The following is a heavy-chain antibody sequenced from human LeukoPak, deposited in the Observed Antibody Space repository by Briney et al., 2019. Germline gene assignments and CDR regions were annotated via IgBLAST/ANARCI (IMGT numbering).Heavy chain of an antibody. Sequence: GGSLRLSCAASGFTFSSYAMHWVRQAPGKGLEWVAVISYDGSNKYYADSVKGRFTISRDNSKNTLYLQMNSLRAEDTAVYYCARETPFDYWGQGTLVTVSS. V-gene: IGHV3-30*04. CDR2: ISYDGSNK. CDR3: ARETPFDY. CDR1: GFTFSSYA. J-gene: IGHJ4*02.